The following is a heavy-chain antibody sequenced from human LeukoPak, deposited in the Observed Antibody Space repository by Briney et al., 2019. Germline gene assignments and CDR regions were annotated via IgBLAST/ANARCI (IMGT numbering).Heavy chain of an antibody. CDR1: GFTFSSYA. J-gene: IGHJ6*03. D-gene: IGHD6-19*01. Sequence: GGSLRLSCAASGFTFSSYAMSWVRQAPGKGLEWVSSISSSSSYIYYADSVKGRFTISRDNAKNSLYLQMNSLRAEDTAVYYCARMGSGWHYYYYYMDVWGKGTTVTISS. CDR2: ISSSSSYI. CDR3: ARMGSGWHYYYYYMDV. V-gene: IGHV3-21*01.